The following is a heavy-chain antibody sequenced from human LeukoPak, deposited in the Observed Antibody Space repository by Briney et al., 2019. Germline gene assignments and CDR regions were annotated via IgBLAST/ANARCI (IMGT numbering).Heavy chain of an antibody. J-gene: IGHJ4*02. CDR2: IYSGGTT. D-gene: IGHD4-23*01. Sequence: GGSLRLSCAVSGFTVSGNYMCWVRQAPGKGLEWVSLIYSGGTTYYADSVKGRFTISRDNSKNTLYLQMNSLRAEDTAVYYCARRAGGYSHPYDYWGQGILVTVSS. V-gene: IGHV3-53*01. CDR3: ARRAGGYSHPYDY. CDR1: GFTVSGNY.